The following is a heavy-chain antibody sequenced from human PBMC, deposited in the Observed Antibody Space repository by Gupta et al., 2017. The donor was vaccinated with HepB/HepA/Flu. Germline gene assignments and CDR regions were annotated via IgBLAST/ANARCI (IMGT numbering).Heavy chain of an antibody. CDR1: GGSLSSYY. V-gene: IGHV4-59*08. CDR2: IYYSGST. J-gene: IGHJ4*02. CDR3: ARQLYSSGWIDY. Sequence: GPGLVEPSETLSPTCTVSGGSLSSYYWSWIRQPPGKGLEWIGYIYYSGSTNYNPSLKSRVTIPVDTSKNQFSLKLSSVTAADTAVYYCARQLYSSGWIDYWGQGTLVTVSS. D-gene: IGHD6-19*01.